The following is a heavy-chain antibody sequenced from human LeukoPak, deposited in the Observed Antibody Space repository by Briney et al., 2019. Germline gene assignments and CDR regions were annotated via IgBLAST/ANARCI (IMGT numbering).Heavy chain of an antibody. Sequence: AGGSLKLSCAASGSTVSVSAMHWVRQASGKGLEWIGRIRSKPDNYATAYAESVKGRFAISRDDSKNTAYLQMNSLRTDDTAVYYCTSYDYLTGRGAFAFWGQGTMVTVSS. CDR3: TSYDYLTGRGAFAF. D-gene: IGHD5-12*01. CDR1: GSTVSVSA. J-gene: IGHJ3*01. V-gene: IGHV3-73*01. CDR2: IRSKPDNYAT.